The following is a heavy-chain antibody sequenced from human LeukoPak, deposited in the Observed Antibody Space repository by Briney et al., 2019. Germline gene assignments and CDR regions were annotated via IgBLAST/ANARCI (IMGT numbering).Heavy chain of an antibody. CDR1: GYTFTSYD. D-gene: IGHD4-17*01. Sequence: GSSVKVSCKASGYTFTSYDINWVRQATGQGLEWMGWMNPNSGNTGYAQKFQGRVTMTRNTSISTAYMELSSLRSEDTAVYYCARGQTQYYGDEDYWGQGTLVTVSS. J-gene: IGHJ4*02. CDR2: MNPNSGNT. V-gene: IGHV1-8*01. CDR3: ARGQTQYYGDEDY.